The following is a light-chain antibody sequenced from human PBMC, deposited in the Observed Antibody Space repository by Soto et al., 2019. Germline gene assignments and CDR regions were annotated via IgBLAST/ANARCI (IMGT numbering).Light chain of an antibody. V-gene: IGKV2-30*02. CDR1: QSLVHSDGIAY. Sequence: QSPPPDPVTHGQPASISCRSNQSLVHSDGIAYFSWFQQRPGRSPRRLIYKVSNRDSGVPARFSGSGSGTDFALKIRCVEADYVGVPNCMQGAHCPLRFGQGTRMEI. CDR3: MQGAHCPLR. J-gene: IGKJ5*01. CDR2: KVS.